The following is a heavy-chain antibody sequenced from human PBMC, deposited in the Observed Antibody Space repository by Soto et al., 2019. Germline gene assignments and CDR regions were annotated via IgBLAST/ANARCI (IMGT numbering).Heavy chain of an antibody. D-gene: IGHD2-2*01. CDR1: GLTFSSYG. V-gene: IGHV3-33*01. CDR3: ARVRECSSPSCYEVSGMDV. CDR2: IWYNGCNK. J-gene: IGHJ6*02. Sequence: QVQLVESGGGVVQPGRSLRLSCAASGLTFSSYGMHWVRQAPGKGLEWVAVIWYNGCNKYYADSVKGRFTISRDNSKNTLYLQMNSLRAEDTAVYYCARVRECSSPSCYEVSGMDVWGQGTTVTVSS.